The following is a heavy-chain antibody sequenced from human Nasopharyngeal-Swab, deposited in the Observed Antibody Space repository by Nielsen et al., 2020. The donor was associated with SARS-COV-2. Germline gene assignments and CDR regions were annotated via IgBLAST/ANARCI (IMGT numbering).Heavy chain of an antibody. Sequence: WIRQPPGKALEWLARIDWDDDKYYSTSLKTRLTISKDTSKNQVVLKMTNMDPVDTATYYCARISIPGARVGHLYYYGGRLGPRDHGHRLL. J-gene: IGHJ6*02. V-gene: IGHV2-70*11. D-gene: IGHD2-2*01. CDR3: ARISIPGARVGHLYYYGGR. CDR2: IDWDDDK.